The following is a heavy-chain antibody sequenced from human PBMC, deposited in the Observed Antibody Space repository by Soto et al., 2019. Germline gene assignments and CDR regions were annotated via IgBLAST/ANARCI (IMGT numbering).Heavy chain of an antibody. CDR1: GYTFTGYY. Sequence: ASVKVSCKASGYTFTGYYMHWVRQAPGQGLEWMGWINPNSGGTNYAQKFQGRVTMTRDTSISTAYMELSRLRSDDTAVYYCARRELYYAGYYGMDVWGQGTTVTVSS. V-gene: IGHV1-2*02. J-gene: IGHJ6*02. CDR2: INPNSGGT. CDR3: ARRELYYAGYYGMDV. D-gene: IGHD2-8*01.